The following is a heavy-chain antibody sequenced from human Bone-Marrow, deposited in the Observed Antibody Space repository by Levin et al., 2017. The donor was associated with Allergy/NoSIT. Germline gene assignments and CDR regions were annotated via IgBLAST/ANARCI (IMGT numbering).Heavy chain of an antibody. CDR1: GGSINSGDSY. CDR3: ARLSLTFYDILTGYYSPSGTFDY. CDR2: IYYSGST. V-gene: IGHV4-30-4*01. J-gene: IGHJ4*02. Sequence: SETLSLTCNVSGGSINSGDSYWSWIRQPPGKGLEWIGYIYYSGSTYYNPSLKSRITISIDTSKSQFSLQLSSVTAADTAVYYCARLSLTFYDILTGYYSPSGTFDYWGQGTLVTVSS. D-gene: IGHD3-9*01.